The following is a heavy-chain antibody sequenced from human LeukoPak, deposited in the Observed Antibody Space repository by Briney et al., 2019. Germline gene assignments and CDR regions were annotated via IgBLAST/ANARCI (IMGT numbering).Heavy chain of an antibody. Sequence: SWIRQAPGKGLEWLALIYWDDDKRYSPSLKSRLTITKDTSKNQVVLTMTNMDPVDTAPYYCAHRRLRPFHDYWGQGTLVTVSS. CDR3: AHRRLRPFHDY. J-gene: IGHJ4*02. V-gene: IGHV2-5*08. D-gene: IGHD4-17*01. CDR2: IYWDDDK.